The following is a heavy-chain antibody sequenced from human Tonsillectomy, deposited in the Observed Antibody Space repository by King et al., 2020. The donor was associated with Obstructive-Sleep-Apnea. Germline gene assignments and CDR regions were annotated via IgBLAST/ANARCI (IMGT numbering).Heavy chain of an antibody. V-gene: IGHV4-59*01. CDR3: ARGGYDYVWGRYRPSPFDY. CDR2: IYYSGST. D-gene: IGHD3-16*02. CDR1: GGSISSYY. J-gene: IGHJ4*02. Sequence: QLQESGPGLVKPSETLSLTCTVSGGSISSYYCSWIRQPPGKGLEWIGYIYYSGSTNYNPSLKSRVTISVDTSKNQFSLKLSSLTAADTAVYSCARGGYDYVWGRYRPSPFDYWGQGTLVTVSS.